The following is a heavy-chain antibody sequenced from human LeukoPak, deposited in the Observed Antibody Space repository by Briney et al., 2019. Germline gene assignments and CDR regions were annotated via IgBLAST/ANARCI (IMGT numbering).Heavy chain of an antibody. D-gene: IGHD5-18*01. Sequence: PGGSLRLSCAASGVTVSSNYMRWVRQAPGKGLEWVSVIYRGGSTYYADSVRGRFTISRDNSKNTLYLQMNSLRAEDTAVYYCARGPGPRDTVMARVYYFDYWGQGTLVTVSS. CDR1: GVTVSSNY. J-gene: IGHJ4*02. V-gene: IGHV3-53*01. CDR3: ARGPGPRDTVMARVYYFDY. CDR2: IYRGGST.